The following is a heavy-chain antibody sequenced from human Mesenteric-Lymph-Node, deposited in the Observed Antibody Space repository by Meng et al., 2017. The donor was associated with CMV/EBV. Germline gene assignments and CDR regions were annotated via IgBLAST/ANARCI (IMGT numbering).Heavy chain of an antibody. CDR3: VRLAGGVDY. Sequence: ASVKVSCKASGYTFTGYYMHWVRQAPGQGLEWMGWINPNSGGTNYAQKFQGRVTMTRDTSISTAYMELSSLRSDDTALYYCVRLAGGVDYWGQGTLVTVSS. D-gene: IGHD3-10*01. CDR2: INPNSGGT. CDR1: GYTFTGYY. J-gene: IGHJ4*02. V-gene: IGHV1-2*02.